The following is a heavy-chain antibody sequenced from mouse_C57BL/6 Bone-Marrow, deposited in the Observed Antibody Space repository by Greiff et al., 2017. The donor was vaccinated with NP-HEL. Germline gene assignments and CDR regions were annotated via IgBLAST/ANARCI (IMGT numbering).Heavy chain of an antibody. CDR1: GFTFSDYY. V-gene: IGHV5-16*01. Sequence: EVKLVESEGGLVQPGSSMKLSCTASGFTFSDYYMAWVRQVPEKGLEWVANINYDGSSHYYLDSLKSRFIISRDNAKNILYLQMSSLKSEDTATYYCARVANWDWYFDVWGTGTTVTVSS. CDR3: ARVANWDWYFDV. J-gene: IGHJ1*03. CDR2: INYDGSSH. D-gene: IGHD4-1*01.